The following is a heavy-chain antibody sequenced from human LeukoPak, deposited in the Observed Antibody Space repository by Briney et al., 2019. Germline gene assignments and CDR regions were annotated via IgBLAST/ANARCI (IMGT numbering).Heavy chain of an antibody. J-gene: IGHJ4*02. V-gene: IGHV4-34*01. CDR2: VNHSGYT. D-gene: IGHD1-14*01. Sequence: PSETLGLLCGVSGTSFTSYYWSWIRQTPGKGLEWIGEVNHSGYTNMNPSLKSRVTISVDTSQNQFSLMMTSVTAADTAVYFCARMTSGHDYWGQGTLVTVSS. CDR1: GTSFTSYY. CDR3: ARMTSGHDY.